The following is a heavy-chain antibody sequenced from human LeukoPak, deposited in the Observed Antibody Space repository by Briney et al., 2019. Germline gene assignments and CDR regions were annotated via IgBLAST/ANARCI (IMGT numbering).Heavy chain of an antibody. V-gene: IGHV3-33*01. CDR3: ARDRTPHYYYDSSGPAGY. D-gene: IGHD3-22*01. Sequence: GGSLRLSCAASGFTFNSYGMHWVRQAPGKGLELVAVIYYDGSGSYYGDSVRGRFTISRDNSKNTLYLQMNSLRAEDTAVYYCARDRTPHYYYDSSGPAGYWGQGTLVTVSS. CDR1: GFTFNSYG. J-gene: IGHJ4*02. CDR2: IYYDGSGS.